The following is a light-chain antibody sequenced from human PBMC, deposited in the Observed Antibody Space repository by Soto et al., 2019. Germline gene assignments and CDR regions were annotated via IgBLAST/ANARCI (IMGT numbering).Light chain of an antibody. J-gene: IGKJ2*01. V-gene: IGKV3-15*01. CDR2: GAS. CDR3: QQYSNWPPSYT. Sequence: DIVMTQSPATLSVFPGERATLSCRASQSVSSNLGWYQQKPGQAPRLLIYGASIRATGIPARFSGSGSGTEFTLTISSLQTEDFAVYYCQQYSNWPPSYTFGQGTKLEIK. CDR1: QSVSSN.